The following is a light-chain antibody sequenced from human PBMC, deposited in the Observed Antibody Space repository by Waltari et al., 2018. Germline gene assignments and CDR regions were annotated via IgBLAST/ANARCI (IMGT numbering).Light chain of an antibody. CDR3: SSYTSSSTLV. CDR2: DVS. CDR1: SSDVGGYNY. Sequence: QSALTQPASVSGSPGQSITISCTGTSSDVGGYNYVSWYQHHPVKAPKLMVYDVSNRPSGVSKRFSASKSGNAASLTSSGLQAEDEADYYCSSYTSSSTLVFGGGTKLTVL. V-gene: IGLV2-14*03. J-gene: IGLJ2*01.